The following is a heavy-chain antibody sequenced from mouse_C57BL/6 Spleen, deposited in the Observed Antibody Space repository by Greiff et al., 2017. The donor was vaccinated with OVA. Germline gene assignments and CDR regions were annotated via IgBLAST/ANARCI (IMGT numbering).Heavy chain of an antibody. J-gene: IGHJ4*01. CDR1: GFTFSDYG. CDR3: ARTTVVAPYAMDY. CDR2: ISSGSSTI. V-gene: IGHV5-17*01. Sequence: EVHLVESGGGLVKPGGSLKLSCAASGFTFSDYGMHWVRQAPEKGLEWVAYISSGSSTIYFADTVKGRFTISRDNAKNTLFLQRTSLRSEDTAMYYCARTTVVAPYAMDYWGQGTSVTVSS. D-gene: IGHD1-1*01.